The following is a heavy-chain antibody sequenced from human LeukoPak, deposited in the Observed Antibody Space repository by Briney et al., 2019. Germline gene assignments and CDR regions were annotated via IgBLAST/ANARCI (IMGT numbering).Heavy chain of an antibody. Sequence: SEKVSCKASGGTFGSYAISWVRQAPGQGLEWMGRIIPILGIANYAQKFQGRVTITADKSTSTAYMELSSLRSEDTAVYYCARDGPAEYYYDSSGYYTGYWGQGTLVTVSS. D-gene: IGHD3-22*01. CDR3: ARDGPAEYYYDSSGYYTGY. CDR2: IIPILGIA. CDR1: GGTFGSYA. V-gene: IGHV1-69*04. J-gene: IGHJ4*02.